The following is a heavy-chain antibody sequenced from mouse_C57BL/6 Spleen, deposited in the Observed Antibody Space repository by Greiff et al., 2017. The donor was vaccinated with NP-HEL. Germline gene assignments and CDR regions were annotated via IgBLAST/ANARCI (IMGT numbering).Heavy chain of an antibody. D-gene: IGHD4-1*01. V-gene: IGHV1-15*01. CDR2: IDPETGGT. CDR3: TRDWDYYAMDY. J-gene: IGHJ4*01. Sequence: VKLQQSGAELVRPGASVTLSCKASGYTFTDYEMHWVKQTPVHGLEWIGAIDPETGGTAYNQKFKGKAILTADKSSSTAYMELRSLTSEDSAVYYCTRDWDYYAMDYWGQGTSVTVSS. CDR1: GYTFTDYE.